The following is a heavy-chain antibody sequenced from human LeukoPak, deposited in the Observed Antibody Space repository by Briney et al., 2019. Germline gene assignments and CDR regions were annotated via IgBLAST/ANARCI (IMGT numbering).Heavy chain of an antibody. Sequence: SETLSLTCAVYGGSFSGYYWSWIRQSPGKALEWIGEINHSGSTNYNPSLKSRVTMSVDTSKNQFFLKLSSVTAADTAVYYCARSPRRPHFYSSGSYYYYFDYWGQGTLVTVSS. CDR3: ARSPRRPHFYSSGSYYYYFDY. CDR1: GGSFSGYY. J-gene: IGHJ4*02. V-gene: IGHV4-34*01. D-gene: IGHD3-10*01. CDR2: INHSGST.